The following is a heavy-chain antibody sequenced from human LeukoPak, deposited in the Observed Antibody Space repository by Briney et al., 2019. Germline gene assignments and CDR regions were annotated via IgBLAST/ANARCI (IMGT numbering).Heavy chain of an antibody. Sequence: HPGGSLGLSCAASGFTFSSYGMHWVRQAPGKGLEWVAVIWYDGSNKYYADSVKGRFTISRDNSKNTLYLQMNSLRAEDTAVYYCANRLVGRKYYYDRSWDAFDIWGQGTMVTVSS. CDR2: IWYDGSNK. CDR1: GFTFSSYG. V-gene: IGHV3-33*06. CDR3: ANRLVGRKYYYDRSWDAFDI. J-gene: IGHJ3*02. D-gene: IGHD3-22*01.